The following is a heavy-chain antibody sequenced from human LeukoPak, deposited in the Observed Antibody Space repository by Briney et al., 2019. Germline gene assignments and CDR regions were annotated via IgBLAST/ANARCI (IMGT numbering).Heavy chain of an antibody. J-gene: IGHJ4*02. CDR3: ARENSSGWYYFDY. CDR1: GGSINDHY. D-gene: IGHD6-19*01. Sequence: SETLSLTCTVSGGSINDHYWSWIRQPPGKGLEWIGNIYYSGSTKYKPSLKSRVTILLDMSKNQFSLKLSSVTAADTAVYYCARENSSGWYYFDYWGQGTLVTVSA. V-gene: IGHV4-59*11. CDR2: IYYSGST.